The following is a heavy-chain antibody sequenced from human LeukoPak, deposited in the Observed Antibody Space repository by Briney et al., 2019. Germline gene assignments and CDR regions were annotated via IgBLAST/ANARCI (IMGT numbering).Heavy chain of an antibody. Sequence: GESLKISCKGSGYSFTSYWIGWVRQMPGKGLEWMGIIYPGDSDTRYSPSFQGQVTISADKSISTAYLQWSSLKASDTATYYCARRRYYYDSSGYYYKGYFDYWGQGTLVTVSS. V-gene: IGHV5-51*01. CDR1: GYSFTSYW. CDR3: ARRRYYYDSSGYYYKGYFDY. D-gene: IGHD3-22*01. CDR2: IYPGDSDT. J-gene: IGHJ4*02.